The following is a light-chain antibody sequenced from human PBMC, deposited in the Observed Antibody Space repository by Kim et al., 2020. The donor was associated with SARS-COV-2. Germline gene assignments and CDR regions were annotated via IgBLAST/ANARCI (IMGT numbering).Light chain of an antibody. CDR2: SNN. V-gene: IGLV1-44*01. J-gene: IGLJ1*01. CDR1: SSNIGGNT. Sequence: QSVLTQPPSASETPGQRVTISCSGNSSNIGGNTVNWYQHLPGTAPKLLIYSNNQRPSGVPDRFSGSKSGTSASLAISGLQSEDEADYYCAVWDDSLNGYVFGTGTKVTVL. CDR3: AVWDDSLNGYV.